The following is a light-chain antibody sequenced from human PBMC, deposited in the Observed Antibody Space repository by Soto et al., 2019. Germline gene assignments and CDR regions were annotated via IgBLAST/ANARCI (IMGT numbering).Light chain of an antibody. J-gene: IGKJ4*02. V-gene: IGKV1D-8*01. CDR2: AAS. CDR1: QSISSY. CDR3: HPYYGFPPT. Sequence: TGESGTVTCRASQSISSYLHWYQQKPGKAPELLIYAASTLQSGVPSRFSGSGSGTDFTLTISCRQSEDFAPYYCHPYYGFPPTFGRGTKVDIK.